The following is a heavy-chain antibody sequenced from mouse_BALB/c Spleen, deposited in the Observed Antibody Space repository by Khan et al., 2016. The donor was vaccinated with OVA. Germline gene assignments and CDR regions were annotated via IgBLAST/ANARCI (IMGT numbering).Heavy chain of an antibody. V-gene: IGHV2-4-1*01. CDR1: GFSLNIYG. CDR2: IWSDGRT. D-gene: IGHD2-14*01. J-gene: IGHJ3*01. CDR3: ARHSYRYDVTY. Sequence: QVQLKESGPGLVQPSQNLSVTCTVSGFSLNIYGLHWVRQSPGKGLEWLGVIWSDGRTDYTQAFITRLSINKDNSTNHAFFKMNSLQGDDTAIYYCARHSYRYDVTYWGQWTLVTVSA.